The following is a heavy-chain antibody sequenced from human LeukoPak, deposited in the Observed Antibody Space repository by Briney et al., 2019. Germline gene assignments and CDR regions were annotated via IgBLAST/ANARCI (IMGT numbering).Heavy chain of an antibody. CDR1: GGSMSSHY. D-gene: IGHD3-9*01. V-gene: IGHV4-59*11. CDR2: IYYSGST. CDR3: ARASHLYDILTGYVFDY. Sequence: SETLSLTCTVSGGSMSSHYWSWIRQPPGKGLEWIGYIYYSGSTNYNPSLKSRVTISVDTSKNQFSLKLSSVTAADTAVYYCARASHLYDILTGYVFDYWGQGTLVTVSS. J-gene: IGHJ4*02.